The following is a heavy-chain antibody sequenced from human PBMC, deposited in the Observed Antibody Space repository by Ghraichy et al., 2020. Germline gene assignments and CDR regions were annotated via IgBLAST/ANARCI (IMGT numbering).Heavy chain of an antibody. V-gene: IGHV3-64D*08. CDR2: ITGTGTKT. CDR1: GFTFSSYS. Sequence: GESLNISCSASGFTFSSYSMHWVRQAPGRGLECVSAITGTGTKTYYADSVKGRFTISRDNSKNILYLQVSSLRAEDTAFYYCVKEKEVSGTWATDYCGQGTLVTVSS. J-gene: IGHJ4*02. D-gene: IGHD6-13*01. CDR3: VKEKEVSGTWATDY.